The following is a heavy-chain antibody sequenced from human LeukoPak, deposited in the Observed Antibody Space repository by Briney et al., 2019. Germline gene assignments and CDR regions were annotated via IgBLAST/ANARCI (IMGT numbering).Heavy chain of an antibody. CDR2: IGPTGSDR. J-gene: IGHJ4*02. D-gene: IGHD1-14*01. CDR1: GLTFSTSG. CDR3: ATETNGRHYDY. V-gene: IGHV3-21*06. Sequence: PGGSLRLSCTASGLTFSTSGFNWVRQAPGKGLEWVASIGPTGSDRYHAASIKGRFTISRDNANNFLYLQMNSLRAEDTAVYYCATETNGRHYDYWGQGTLLTVSS.